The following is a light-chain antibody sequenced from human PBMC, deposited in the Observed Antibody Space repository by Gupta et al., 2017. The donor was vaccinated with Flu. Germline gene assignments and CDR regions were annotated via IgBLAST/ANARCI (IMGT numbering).Light chain of an antibody. CDR1: HDIRNN. Sequence: PSSLSASVGDRVSITCQASHDIRNNLNWYQQKPGKAPKLLIYGASKLETGVPSRFSGSGSGTDFTFTISSLQPDDFAAYYCQQHENFPLSFGGGTHVEI. CDR3: QQHENFPLS. J-gene: IGKJ4*01. V-gene: IGKV1-33*01. CDR2: GAS.